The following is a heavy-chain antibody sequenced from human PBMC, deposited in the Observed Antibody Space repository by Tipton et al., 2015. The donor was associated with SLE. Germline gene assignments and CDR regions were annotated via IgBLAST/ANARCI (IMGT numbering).Heavy chain of an antibody. D-gene: IGHD7-27*01. Sequence: TLSLTCTVSGGSISNYSWSWIRQPPGKGLEWIGSIYHSGNTYSNPSLKSRVTISVDTSKNQFSLKMSSVTAADTAVYYCARDTLGGLDYWGHGTLVTVSP. CDR1: GGSISNYS. V-gene: IGHV4-4*08. CDR3: ARDTLGGLDY. CDR2: IYHSGNT. J-gene: IGHJ4*01.